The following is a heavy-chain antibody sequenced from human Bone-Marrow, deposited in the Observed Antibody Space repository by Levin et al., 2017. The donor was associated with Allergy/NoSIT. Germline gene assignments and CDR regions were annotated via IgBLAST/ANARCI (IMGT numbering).Heavy chain of an antibody. V-gene: IGHV3-23*01. D-gene: IGHD6-19*01. CDR3: AKYLRKWLVSEGYFDH. CDR1: GFTFSSYA. J-gene: IGHJ4*02. Sequence: GGSLRLSCSASGFTFSSYAMIWVRQAPGKGLEWVSTISDSGGSTYYADSVKGRFTISRDKSTKTLYLQMNSLSVDDTAMYYCAKYLRKWLVSEGYFDHWGPGTLVTVSS. CDR2: ISDSGGST.